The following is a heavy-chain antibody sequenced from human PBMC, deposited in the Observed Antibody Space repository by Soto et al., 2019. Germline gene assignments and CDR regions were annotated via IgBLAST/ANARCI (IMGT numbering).Heavy chain of an antibody. V-gene: IGHV5-51*01. CDR2: IYPGDSDT. CDR1: GYSFTSYW. D-gene: IGHD3-22*01. Sequence: PGESLKISCKGSGYSFTSYWIGWVRQMPGKGLEWMGIIYPGDSDTRYSPSFQGQVTISADKSISTAYLQWSSLKASDTAMYYCARHVGPAYYYDSSGYHHNDYWGQGTLVTVSS. CDR3: ARHVGPAYYYDSSGYHHNDY. J-gene: IGHJ4*02.